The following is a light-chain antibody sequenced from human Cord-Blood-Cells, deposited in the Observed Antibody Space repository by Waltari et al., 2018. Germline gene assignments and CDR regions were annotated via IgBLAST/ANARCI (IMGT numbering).Light chain of an antibody. CDR3: QQSYSTPWT. CDR1: QSISSY. Sequence: DIQMTQSPFSLSASVGDRVTITCRASQSISSYLNWYQQKPGKAPKLLIYAASSLQSGVPSRFSGSGSGTDFTLTISSLQPEDFATYYCQQSYSTPWTFGQGP. V-gene: IGKV1-39*01. CDR2: AAS. J-gene: IGKJ1*01.